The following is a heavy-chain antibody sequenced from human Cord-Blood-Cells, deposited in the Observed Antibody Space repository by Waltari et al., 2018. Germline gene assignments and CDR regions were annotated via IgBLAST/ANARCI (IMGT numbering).Heavy chain of an antibody. J-gene: IGHJ4*02. Sequence: QVQLQESGPGLVKPSETLSLTCPVSGGSISIYYWSWLRQPPGKGLEWIGYIYYSGSTNYNPSLKSRVTISVDTSKNQFSLKLSSVTAADTVVYYCASQYSGSYYFDYWGQGTLVTVSS. D-gene: IGHD1-26*01. CDR2: IYYSGST. CDR3: ASQYSGSYYFDY. V-gene: IGHV4-59*01. CDR1: GGSISIYY.